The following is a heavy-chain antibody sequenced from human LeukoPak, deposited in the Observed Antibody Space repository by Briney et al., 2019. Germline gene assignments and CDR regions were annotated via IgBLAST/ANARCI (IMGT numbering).Heavy chain of an antibody. CDR2: INHSGST. D-gene: IGHD3-9*01. J-gene: IGHJ4*02. CDR1: GGSFSGYY. Sequence: SETLSLTCAVYGGSFSGYYWSWIRQPPGKGLEWIGEINHSGSTNYNPSLKSRVTISVDTSKNQFSLKLSSVTAADTAVYYCARDFGLRYFRPGFDYWGQGTLVPVSS. V-gene: IGHV4-34*01. CDR3: ARDFGLRYFRPGFDY.